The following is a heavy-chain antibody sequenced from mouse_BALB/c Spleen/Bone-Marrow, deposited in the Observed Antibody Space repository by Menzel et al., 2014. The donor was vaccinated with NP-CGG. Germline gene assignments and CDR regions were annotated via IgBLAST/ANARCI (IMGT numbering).Heavy chain of an antibody. D-gene: IGHD2-4*01. CDR3: ARHAYYDQTEVSFVY. J-gene: IGHJ3*01. CDR2: ISGGGSCT. Sequence: EVQLQESGGGLVKSGGSLKLSCAASGFSFNSYGMSWVRQTPEKRLEWVATISGGGSCTFYPDSVKGRFTISRDNAKNNQYLQLSSLRSEDTALYYCARHAYYDQTEVSFVYWGQGTLVTVSA. V-gene: IGHV5-9-2*01. CDR1: GFSFNSYG.